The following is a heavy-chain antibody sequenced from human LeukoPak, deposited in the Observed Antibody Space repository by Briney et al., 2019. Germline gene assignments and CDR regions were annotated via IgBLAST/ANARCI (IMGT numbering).Heavy chain of an antibody. CDR3: AKDYCSRTSCYRGGFDP. CDR1: GFTFSSYG. J-gene: IGHJ5*02. V-gene: IGHV3-30*18. Sequence: GGSLRLSCAASGFTFSSYGMRWVRQAPGKGLEWVAAISYDGSNKYYADSVKGRFTISRDNSKNTLYLQMNSLRAEDTAVYYCAKDYCSRTSCYRGGFDPWGQGTLVTVSS. CDR2: ISYDGSNK. D-gene: IGHD2-2*01.